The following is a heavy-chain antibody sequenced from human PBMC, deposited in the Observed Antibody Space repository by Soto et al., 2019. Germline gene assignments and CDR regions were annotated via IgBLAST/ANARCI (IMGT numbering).Heavy chain of an antibody. J-gene: IGHJ6*03. D-gene: IGHD3-9*01. V-gene: IGHV3-23*01. CDR2: ISGSGGST. Sequence: GGSLRLSCAASGFTFSSYAMSWVRQAPGKGLEWVSAISGSGGSTYYADSVKGWFTISRDNSKNTLYLQMNSLRAEDTDVYYCAKEEIISDILTGYPRAYRSYYYMDVWGKGTTVTVSS. CDR3: AKEEIISDILTGYPRAYRSYYYMDV. CDR1: GFTFSSYA.